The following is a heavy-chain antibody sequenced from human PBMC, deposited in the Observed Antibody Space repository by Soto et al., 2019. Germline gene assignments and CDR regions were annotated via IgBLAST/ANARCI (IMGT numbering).Heavy chain of an antibody. CDR2: IYYSGST. V-gene: IGHV4-59*01. CDR1: GDSITSYY. Sequence: PSETLSLTCTVSGDSITSYYWSWVRQPPGKGLEWIGHIYYSGSTNYSPSLKSRVAMSVDTSKNQVSLQLTSVTAADTAVYYCARDTGEEQQPRTLQWELLFSWGQGTLVTVSS. J-gene: IGHJ4*02. CDR3: ARDTGEEQQPRTLQWELLFS. D-gene: IGHD1-26*01.